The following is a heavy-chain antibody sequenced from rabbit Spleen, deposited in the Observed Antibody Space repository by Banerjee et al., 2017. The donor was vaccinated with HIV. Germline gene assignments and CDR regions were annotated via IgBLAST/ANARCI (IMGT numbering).Heavy chain of an antibody. Sequence: QEQLVESGGGLVQPGGSLKLSCKASGFDFSRTGVSWVRQAPGKGLEWIGYIDPVFGITYYANWVNGRFSISRENAQNTVFLQMTSLTAADTATYFCARDGAGGSYFALWGPGTLVTV. D-gene: IGHD8-1*01. CDR2: IDPVFGIT. CDR3: ARDGAGGSYFAL. V-gene: IGHV1S47*01. J-gene: IGHJ4*01. CDR1: GFDFSRTG.